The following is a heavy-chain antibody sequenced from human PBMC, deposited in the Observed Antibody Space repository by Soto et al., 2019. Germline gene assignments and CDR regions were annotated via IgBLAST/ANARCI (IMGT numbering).Heavy chain of an antibody. J-gene: IGHJ4*02. D-gene: IGHD3-16*01. CDR1: GGSISSGDYY. CDR3: ARDHWALGCGHGY. V-gene: IGHV4-30-4*01. Sequence: KTSETLSLTCTVSGGSISSGDYYWSWIRQPPGKGLEWIGYIYYSGSTYYNPSLKSRVTISVDTSKNQFSLKLSSVTAADTAVYYCARDHWALGCGHGYWGQGTLVTVSS. CDR2: IYYSGST.